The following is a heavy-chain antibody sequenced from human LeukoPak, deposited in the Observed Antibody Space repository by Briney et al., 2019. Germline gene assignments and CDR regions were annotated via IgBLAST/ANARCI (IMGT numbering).Heavy chain of an antibody. V-gene: IGHV3-15*01. CDR3: TSHRFSGSYPDY. CDR1: GFTFGDYA. J-gene: IGHJ4*02. Sequence: PGGSLRLSCTTSGFTFGDYAMSWFRQAPGKGLDWVARIKSKRDGGTTDYAAPVQGRFTISRDDSTNTLYLQMNSLMTEDTALYYCTSHRFSGSYPDYWGQGTLVIVSS. CDR2: IKSKRDGGTT. D-gene: IGHD1-26*01.